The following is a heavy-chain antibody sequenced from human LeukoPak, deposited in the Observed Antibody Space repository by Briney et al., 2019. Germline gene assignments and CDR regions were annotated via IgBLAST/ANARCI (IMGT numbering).Heavy chain of an antibody. CDR3: ARAPTNYYDSSGYFAFDI. CDR2: IYYSGST. D-gene: IGHD3-22*01. CDR1: GGSISSYY. Sequence: SETLSLTCTVSGGSISSYYWSWIRQPPGKGLEWIGYIYYSGSTNYNPSLKSRVTISVDTSKNQFSLKLSSVTAADTAVCYCARAPTNYYDSSGYFAFDIWGQGTMVTVSS. V-gene: IGHV4-59*01. J-gene: IGHJ3*02.